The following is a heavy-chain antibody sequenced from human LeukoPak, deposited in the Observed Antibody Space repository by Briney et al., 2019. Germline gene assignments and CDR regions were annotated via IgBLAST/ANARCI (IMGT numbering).Heavy chain of an antibody. V-gene: IGHV5-51*01. D-gene: IGHD3-9*01. CDR1: AYSFTSYW. J-gene: IGHJ4*02. CDR2: IYPGDSDT. Sequence: GESLKISCKASAYSFTSYWIGWVRQMPAKRLEWMGIIYPGDSDTRYSPSFQGQVTISADKSITTAYLPQSSLQASDTAMYYFARQADYNVLTGYHKGHLDYWGQGTLVTVSS. CDR3: ARQADYNVLTGYHKGHLDY.